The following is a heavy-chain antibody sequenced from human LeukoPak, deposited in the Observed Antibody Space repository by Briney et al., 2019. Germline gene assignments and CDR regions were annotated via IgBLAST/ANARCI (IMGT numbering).Heavy chain of an antibody. CDR1: GFTFSSYS. CDR3: ARAWYSWGYYFDY. D-gene: IGHD1-26*01. V-gene: IGHV3-48*02. Sequence: GGSLRLSCAASGFTFSSYSMNWVRQAPGRGLEWVSYISSSSSTIFYADSVKGRFTISRDNAKNSLYLQMHSLRDEDTAVYYCARAWYSWGYYFDYWGQGTLVTVSS. J-gene: IGHJ4*02. CDR2: ISSSSSTI.